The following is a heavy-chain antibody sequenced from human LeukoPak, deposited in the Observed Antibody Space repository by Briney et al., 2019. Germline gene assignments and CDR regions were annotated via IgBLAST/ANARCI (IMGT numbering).Heavy chain of an antibody. CDR1: GFTFDDYG. J-gene: IGHJ4*02. D-gene: IGHD3-22*01. CDR3: SRGKYYYDTSGHLAGDY. Sequence: GGSLRLSCAASGFTFDDYGMNWVRQAPGKGLEWVSYIRSGGNSIYYADSVKGRFTISRDTAKNSLYLQMNSLRAEDTAVYYCSRGKYYYDTSGHLAGDYWGQGTLVTVSS. V-gene: IGHV3-48*03. CDR2: IRSGGNSI.